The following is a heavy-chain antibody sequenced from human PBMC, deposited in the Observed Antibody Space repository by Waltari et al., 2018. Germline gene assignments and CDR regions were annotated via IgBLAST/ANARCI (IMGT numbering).Heavy chain of an antibody. CDR1: GFPFTTFA. CDR2: INAANDNT. D-gene: IGHD2-15*01. CDR3: ARDGYCSGGSCYSGWSDP. V-gene: IGHV1-3*01. Sequence: QVQLVQSGAEVKKPGASVKVSCTPSGFPFTTFAVHWVRQAPGQRLEWMGWINAANDNTRYSQKFQDRVTITRDTSASTAYMELSSLRSEDTAVYYCARDGYCSGGSCYSGWSDPWGQGTLVIVSS. J-gene: IGHJ5*02.